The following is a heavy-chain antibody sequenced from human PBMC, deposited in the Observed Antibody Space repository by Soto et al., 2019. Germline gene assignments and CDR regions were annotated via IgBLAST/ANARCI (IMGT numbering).Heavy chain of an antibody. CDR2: TYPGDSDT. Sequence: LGESLKISCKGSGYSFTSYWIGWVRQMPGKGLEWMGITYPGDSDTRYSPSFQGQVTISADKSISTAYLQWSSLKASDTAMYYCARTPTWRSTVTTSGYNAIPSPIYGMDVWGQGTTVTVSS. CDR3: ARTPTWRSTVTTSGYNAIPSPIYGMDV. J-gene: IGHJ6*02. CDR1: GYSFTSYW. V-gene: IGHV5-51*01. D-gene: IGHD4-17*01.